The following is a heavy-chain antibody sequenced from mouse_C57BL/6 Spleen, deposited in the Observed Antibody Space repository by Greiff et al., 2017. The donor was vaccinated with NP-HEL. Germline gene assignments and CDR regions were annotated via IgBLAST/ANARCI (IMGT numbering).Heavy chain of an antibody. CDR3: ARKATFTTVVGYFDY. V-gene: IGHV1-69*01. D-gene: IGHD1-1*01. J-gene: IGHJ2*01. CDR1: GYTFTSYW. CDR2: IDPSDSYT. Sequence: QVQLQQPGAELVMPGASVKLSCKASGYTFTSYWMHWVKQRPGQGLEWIGEIDPSDSYTNYNQKFKGKSTLTVDKSSSTAYMQLSSLTSEDSAVYYCARKATFTTVVGYFDYWGQGTTLTVSS.